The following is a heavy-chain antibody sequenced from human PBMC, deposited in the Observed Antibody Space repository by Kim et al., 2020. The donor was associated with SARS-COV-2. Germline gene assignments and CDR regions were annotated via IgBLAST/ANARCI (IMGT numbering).Heavy chain of an antibody. D-gene: IGHD1-26*01. J-gene: IGHJ6*02. CDR2: IIPIFGTA. CDR3: ARVILYYYGMDV. CDR1: GGTFSSYA. V-gene: IGHV1-69*13. Sequence: SVKVSCKASGGTFSSYAISWVRQAPGQGLEWMGGIIPIFGTANYAQKFQGRVTITADESTSTAYMELSSLRSEDTAVYYCARVILYYYGMDVWGQGTTVTVSS.